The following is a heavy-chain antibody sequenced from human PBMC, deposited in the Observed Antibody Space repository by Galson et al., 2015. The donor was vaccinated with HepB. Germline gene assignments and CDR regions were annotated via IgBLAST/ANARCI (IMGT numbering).Heavy chain of an antibody. V-gene: IGHV1-69*13. Sequence: SVKVSCKASGGTFSSYAISWVRQAPGQGLEWMGGIIPIFGIANYAQKFQGRVTITADESTSTAYMELSSLRSENTAVYYCARGASFYGDYGRDAFEIWGQGTMVTVSS. CDR2: IIPIFGIA. CDR3: ARGASFYGDYGRDAFEI. J-gene: IGHJ3*02. CDR1: GGTFSSYA. D-gene: IGHD4-17*01.